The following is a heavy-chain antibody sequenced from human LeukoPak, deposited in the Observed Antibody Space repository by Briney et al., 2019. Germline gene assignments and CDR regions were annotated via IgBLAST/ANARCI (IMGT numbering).Heavy chain of an antibody. CDR1: GGSFSGYY. D-gene: IGHD3-22*01. CDR3: ASDNYDSSGYRLGYFDY. J-gene: IGHJ4*02. Sequence: SETLSLTCAVYGGSFSGYYWSWIRQPPGKGLEWIGEINHSGSTNYNPSLESRVTISVDTSKNQFSLKLSSVTAADTAVYYCASDNYDSSGYRLGYFDYWGQGTLVTVSS. V-gene: IGHV4-34*01. CDR2: INHSGST.